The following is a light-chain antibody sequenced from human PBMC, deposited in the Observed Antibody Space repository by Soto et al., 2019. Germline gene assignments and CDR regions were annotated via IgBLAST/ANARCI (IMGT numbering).Light chain of an antibody. CDR3: QQFNSYPRT. J-gene: IGKJ1*01. V-gene: IGKV1-13*02. CDR2: DAS. CDR1: QGISSA. Sequence: AIQLTQSPSSLSASVGDRVTITCRASQGISSALAWYQQKPGKAPKLLIYDASSLESGVPSRFSGSRSGTDFTLTITSLQPEDFAPYYCQQFNSYPRTFGQANTVESK.